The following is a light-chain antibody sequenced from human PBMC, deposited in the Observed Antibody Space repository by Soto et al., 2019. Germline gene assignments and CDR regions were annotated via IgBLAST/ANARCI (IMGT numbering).Light chain of an antibody. V-gene: IGKV2-28*01. Sequence: DIVMTQSPLSLPVTPGEPASISCTSSQSLLHYNGYKYLDWYLQKPGQSPQLLIYLGSYRASGVPDRFSGSGSGTQFTLKSSRVEAEDVGVYYCMQGLQTPGTFGQGTKLEIK. CDR2: LGS. CDR1: QSLLHYNGYKY. J-gene: IGKJ2*01. CDR3: MQGLQTPGT.